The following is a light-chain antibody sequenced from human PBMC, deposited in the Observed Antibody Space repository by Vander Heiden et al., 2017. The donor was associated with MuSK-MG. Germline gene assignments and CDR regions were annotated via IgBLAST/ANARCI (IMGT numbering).Light chain of an antibody. CDR1: QSVSSN. J-gene: IGKJ4*01. V-gene: IGKV3-15*01. CDR3: QQYNNWRALT. Sequence: ERVMTQSPATLSVSPGERATLSCRASQSVSSNLAWYQQKPGQAPRLLIYGASTRATGIPARFSGSGSGTEFTLTISSLQSEDFAVYYCQQYNNWRALTFGGGTKVEIK. CDR2: GAS.